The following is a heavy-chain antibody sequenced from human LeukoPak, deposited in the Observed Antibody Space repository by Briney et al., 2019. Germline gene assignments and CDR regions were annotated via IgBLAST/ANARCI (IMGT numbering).Heavy chain of an antibody. CDR1: GSSITNDYF. J-gene: IGHJ4*02. V-gene: IGHV4-38-2*01. CDR3: ARNVTAGFFDY. D-gene: IGHD1-1*01. Sequence: SETLSLTCAVSGSSITNDYFWGWIRQPPGKGLEWIATIYHSWGIYFNPSLKSRVSISLDASKNQFSLKLTSLTAADTAIYYCARNVTAGFFDYWGQGILVIVSS. CDR2: IYHSWGI.